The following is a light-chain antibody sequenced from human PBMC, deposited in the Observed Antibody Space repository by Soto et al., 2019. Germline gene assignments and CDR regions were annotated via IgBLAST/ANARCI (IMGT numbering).Light chain of an antibody. J-gene: IGLJ2*01. CDR1: SSDVGGHNY. V-gene: IGLV2-14*03. Sequence: QSVLTQPASVSGSPGQSITISCTGTSSDVGGHNYVSWYQQHPGTAPKLMIYDVSNRPSGVSNRFSGSKSGNTASLTISGLQAEDEADYYCSSYTSSGTLVFGGGTKVTVL. CDR2: DVS. CDR3: SSYTSSGTLV.